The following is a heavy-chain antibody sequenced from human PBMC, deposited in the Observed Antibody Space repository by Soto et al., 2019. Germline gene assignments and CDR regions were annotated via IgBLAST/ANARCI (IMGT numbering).Heavy chain of an antibody. V-gene: IGHV1-2*02. D-gene: IGHD2-2*01. CDR1: GYTFTGYY. J-gene: IGHJ6*02. Sequence: ASVKVSCKASGYTFTGYYMHWVRQAPGQGLEWMGWINPNSGGTNYAQKFQGRVTMTRDTSISTAYMELSRLRSDDTAVYYCAGSKGVVPAAITHYYYGMDVWGQGTTVTVSS. CDR2: INPNSGGT. CDR3: AGSKGVVPAAITHYYYGMDV.